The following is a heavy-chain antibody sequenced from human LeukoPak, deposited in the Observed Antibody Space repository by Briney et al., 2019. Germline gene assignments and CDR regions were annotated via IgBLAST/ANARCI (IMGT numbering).Heavy chain of an antibody. Sequence: GASVKVSCTASGYTFTSYAMHWVRQAPGQRLEWMGWINAGNGNTKYSQKFQGRVTITRDTSASTAYMELSSLRSEDTAVYYCARDLGGSYEDYWGQGTLVTVSS. CDR3: ARDLGGSYEDY. CDR1: GYTFTSYA. V-gene: IGHV1-3*01. CDR2: INAGNGNT. D-gene: IGHD1-26*01. J-gene: IGHJ4*02.